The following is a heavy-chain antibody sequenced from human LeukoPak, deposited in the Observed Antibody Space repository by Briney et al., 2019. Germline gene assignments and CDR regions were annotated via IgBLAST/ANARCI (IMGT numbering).Heavy chain of an antibody. CDR3: GKTTVGYSSGRYPGWPVDY. Sequence: GGSLRLSCAASGFTFNSYAMYWVRQAPGKGLEWISGIFGSGGSPHYADSVKGRFTISRDNFQNTVYLQLGSLRVEDTAVYYCGKTTVGYSSGRYPGWPVDYWGQGALVTVSS. D-gene: IGHD2-15*01. CDR1: GFTFNSYA. V-gene: IGHV3-23*01. CDR2: IFGSGGSP. J-gene: IGHJ4*02.